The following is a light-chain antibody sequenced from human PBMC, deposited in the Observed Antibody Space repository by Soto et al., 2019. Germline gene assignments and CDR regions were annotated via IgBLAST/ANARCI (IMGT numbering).Light chain of an antibody. V-gene: IGKV3-11*01. J-gene: IGKJ2*01. CDR2: DAS. CDR3: QQRSNSYT. CDR1: QSVSIY. Sequence: EIVLTQSPAILSLSPGERATVSCRASQSVSIYLAWYQQKPGQAPRLLMYDASNRATGIPARFSGSGSGTDFTLTISGLEPEDFAVYYCQQRSNSYTFGQGTKLEIK.